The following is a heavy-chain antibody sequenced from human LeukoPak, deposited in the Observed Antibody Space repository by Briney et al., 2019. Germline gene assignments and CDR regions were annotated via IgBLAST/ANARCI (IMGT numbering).Heavy chain of an antibody. J-gene: IGHJ4*02. Sequence: SETLSLTCAVSGTSFSSYYWSWIRQPPGKGLEWIGEVNHSGYTNDNPSLKSRVTISVETSKNQFSLRLRSVTAADTGVYFCARMTTGHDFWGQGTLVTVSS. D-gene: IGHD4-17*01. CDR3: ARMTTGHDF. CDR1: GTSFSSYY. CDR2: VNHSGYT. V-gene: IGHV4-34*01.